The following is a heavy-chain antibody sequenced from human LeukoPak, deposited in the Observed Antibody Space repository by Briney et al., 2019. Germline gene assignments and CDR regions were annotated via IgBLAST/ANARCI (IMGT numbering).Heavy chain of an antibody. CDR2: INPNSGGT. J-gene: IGHJ4*02. Sequence: ASVKVSCKASGYTFTGYYMHWVRQVPGQGLEWMGRINPNSGGTNYAQKFQGRVTMTRDTSISTAYMELSRLRSDDTAVYYCARQTMVRGVITPFDYWGQGTLVTVSS. CDR3: ARQTMVRGVITPFDY. D-gene: IGHD3-10*01. V-gene: IGHV1-2*06. CDR1: GYTFTGYY.